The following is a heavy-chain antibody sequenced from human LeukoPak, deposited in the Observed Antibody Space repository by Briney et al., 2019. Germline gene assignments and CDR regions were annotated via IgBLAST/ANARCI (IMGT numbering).Heavy chain of an antibody. V-gene: IGHV1-18*01. Sequence: ASVKVSCKASGYTFTSYGISWVRQAPGQGLEWMGWISAYNGNTNYAQKFQGRVTITADESTSTAYMELSSLRSEDTAVYYCARTESIAARPDHWGQGTLVTVSS. D-gene: IGHD6-6*01. CDR3: ARTESIAARPDH. CDR1: GYTFTSYG. J-gene: IGHJ4*02. CDR2: ISAYNGNT.